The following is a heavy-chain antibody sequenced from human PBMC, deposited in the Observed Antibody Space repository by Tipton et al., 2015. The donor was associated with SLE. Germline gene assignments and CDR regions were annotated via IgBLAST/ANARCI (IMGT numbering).Heavy chain of an antibody. D-gene: IGHD4-17*01. CDR2: IDHSGST. Sequence: TLSLTCTVSGVSISSASYYWNWIRQPAGKGLEWIVEIDHSGSTNSNPSLKSRVSMSVDKSKNQFSLKLSSVTVADTAVYYCAKDYNYDNADYNWGQGKLVIASS. J-gene: IGHJ4*02. V-gene: IGHV4-4*02. CDR1: GVSISSASYY. CDR3: AKDYNYDNADYN.